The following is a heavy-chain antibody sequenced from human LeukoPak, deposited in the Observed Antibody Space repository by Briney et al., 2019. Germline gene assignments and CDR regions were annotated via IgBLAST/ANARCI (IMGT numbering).Heavy chain of an antibody. V-gene: IGHV3-33*06. J-gene: IGHJ4*01. CDR3: AKDLIVISCSGYTPRHFGLDY. CDR1: GFTFSSYG. D-gene: IGHD3-22*01. Sequence: GGSMRLSCAASGFTFSSYGMHWVRQAPGKGLEWVAVIWYDGSNKYYADSVKGRFTISRDNSKNTLYLQMNSLRAEDTAVYYCAKDLIVISCSGYTPRHFGLDYWGHGTLVTVSS. CDR2: IWYDGSNK.